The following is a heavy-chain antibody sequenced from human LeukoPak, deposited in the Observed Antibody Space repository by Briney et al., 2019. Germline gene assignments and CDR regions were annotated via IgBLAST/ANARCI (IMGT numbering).Heavy chain of an antibody. Sequence: KPSETLSLTCTVSGGSISSSSYYWGWIRRPPGKGLEWIGSIYYSGSTYYNPSLKSRVTISVDTSKNQFSLKLSSVTAADTAVYYCARHGNDYDFWSGYYRDYWGQGTLVTVSS. D-gene: IGHD3-3*01. J-gene: IGHJ4*02. V-gene: IGHV4-39*01. CDR2: IYYSGST. CDR3: ARHGNDYDFWSGYYRDY. CDR1: GGSISSSSYY.